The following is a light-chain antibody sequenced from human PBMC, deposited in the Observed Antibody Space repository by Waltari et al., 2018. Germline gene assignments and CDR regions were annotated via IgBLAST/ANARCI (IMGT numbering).Light chain of an antibody. V-gene: IGKV1-5*03. CDR1: QSISTW. CDR3: QQYSSFPRT. J-gene: IGKJ1*01. Sequence: DIQMTQSPSTLSASVGDIVTLTCRASQSISTWLAWYQQKPGRAPKLLIYKASSLESGVPSRFSGGGSGTEFTLTISSLQPDDFATYYCQQYSSFPRTFGQGTKVEIK. CDR2: KAS.